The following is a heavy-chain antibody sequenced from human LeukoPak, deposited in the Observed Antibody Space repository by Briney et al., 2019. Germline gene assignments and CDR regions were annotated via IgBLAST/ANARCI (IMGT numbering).Heavy chain of an antibody. V-gene: IGHV1-8*02. D-gene: IGHD6-6*01. CDR3: ARGGIAARRRFDP. CDR2: MNPNSGNT. J-gene: IGHJ5*02. Sequence: ASVKVSCKASGYTGYYMHWVRQAPGQGLEWMGWMNPNSGNTGYAQKFRGRVTMTRNTSISTAYMELSSLRSEDTAVYYCARGGIAARRRFDPWGQGTLVTVSS. CDR1: GYTGYY.